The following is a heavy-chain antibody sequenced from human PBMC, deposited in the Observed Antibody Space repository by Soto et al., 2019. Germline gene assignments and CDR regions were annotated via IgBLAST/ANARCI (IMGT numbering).Heavy chain of an antibody. J-gene: IGHJ1*01. Sequence: QVQLKESGPGLVKPSETLSLTCNVSGGSISSYYWSWIRQPPGKGLEYIGHVYNSGSTIHSPSLKSRANISVDTSKNQFSLKLTSVTAADTAVYYCAGGSSLCWECFHHWGQGILITVSS. CDR3: AGGSSLCWECFHH. CDR1: GGSISSYY. D-gene: IGHD2-2*01. V-gene: IGHV4-59*01. CDR2: VYNSGST.